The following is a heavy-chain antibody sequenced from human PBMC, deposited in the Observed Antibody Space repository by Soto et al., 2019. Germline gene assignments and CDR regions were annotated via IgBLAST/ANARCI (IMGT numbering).Heavy chain of an antibody. V-gene: IGHV1-18*01. D-gene: IGHD6-13*01. J-gene: IGHJ4*02. CDR3: ARDAAAGLNDS. Sequence: QVQLVQSGAEVKKPGASVKVSCKASGYTFTSYGISWVRQAPGQGLEWMGWISAYNGNTKYAQKFQGRVTMTTDTATSTAYMEVRSLRSDDTAVYSCARDAAAGLNDSWGQGTLVTVSS. CDR2: ISAYNGNT. CDR1: GYTFTSYG.